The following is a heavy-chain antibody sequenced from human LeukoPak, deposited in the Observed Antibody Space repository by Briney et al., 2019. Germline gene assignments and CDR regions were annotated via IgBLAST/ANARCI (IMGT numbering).Heavy chain of an antibody. Sequence: SETLSLTCAVYGGSFSGYYWSWIRQPPGKGLEWIGEINHSGSTNYNPSLKSRVTISVDTSKNQFSLKLSSVTAADTAVYYCARGRVTRYNWFDPWGQGALVTVSS. D-gene: IGHD4-17*01. V-gene: IGHV4-34*01. J-gene: IGHJ5*02. CDR3: ARGRVTRYNWFDP. CDR1: GGSFSGYY. CDR2: INHSGST.